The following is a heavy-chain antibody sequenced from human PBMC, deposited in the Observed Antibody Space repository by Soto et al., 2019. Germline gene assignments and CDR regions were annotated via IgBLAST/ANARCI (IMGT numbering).Heavy chain of an antibody. Sequence: QVQLQESGPGLVKPSQTLSLTCTVSGGSISSGGTGSYWTWIRQLPGKGLEWIGYIYYTGNTYYNPSLKSRPPISIATSENQLSLKLTSVTAADTAGYFCASGHDAYKVRYWGQGTLVTVSS. CDR3: ASGHDAYKVRY. CDR2: IYYTGNT. J-gene: IGHJ4*02. CDR1: GGSISSGGTGSY. D-gene: IGHD1-1*01. V-gene: IGHV4-31*03.